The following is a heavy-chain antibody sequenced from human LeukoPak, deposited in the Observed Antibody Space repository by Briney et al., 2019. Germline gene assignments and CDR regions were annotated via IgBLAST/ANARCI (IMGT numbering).Heavy chain of an antibody. CDR2: IYYSGST. CDR1: GGSISSYY. D-gene: IGHD3-22*01. Sequence: SETLSLTCTVSGGSISSYYWSWIRQPPGKGLEWIGYIYYSGSTNYNPSLKSRVTISVDTFKNQFSLQLSSVTAADTAVYYCARDRSGYYDSSGYYHVFDYWGQGTLVTVSS. CDR3: ARDRSGYYDSSGYYHVFDY. J-gene: IGHJ4*02. V-gene: IGHV4-59*01.